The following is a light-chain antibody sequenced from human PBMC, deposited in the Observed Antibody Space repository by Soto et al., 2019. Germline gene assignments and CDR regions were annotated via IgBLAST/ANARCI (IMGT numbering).Light chain of an antibody. V-gene: IGKV1-5*03. Sequence: DIQMTQSPSTLSASVGDRVTITCRASQSISSWLAWYQQKPGKAPKLLIYKASNLESGVPSRFSGSGSGTEFTLTISSLQPDDFATYYCQQYNSYPLTFGPGTKVDFK. CDR2: KAS. J-gene: IGKJ3*01. CDR1: QSISSW. CDR3: QQYNSYPLT.